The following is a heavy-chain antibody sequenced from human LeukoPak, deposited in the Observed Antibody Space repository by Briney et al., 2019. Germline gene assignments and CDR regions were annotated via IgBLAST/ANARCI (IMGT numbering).Heavy chain of an antibody. Sequence: GESLKISCKASGYSFTSHWIAWVRQMPGKGLECMGIIYAGDSDTRYNPSFQGQVTISADKSISTAYLQWSSLKASDTAMYYCARRSYGGKDFDYWGQGTLVTVSS. V-gene: IGHV5-51*01. D-gene: IGHD4-23*01. J-gene: IGHJ4*02. CDR2: IYAGDSDT. CDR3: ARRSYGGKDFDY. CDR1: GYSFTSHW.